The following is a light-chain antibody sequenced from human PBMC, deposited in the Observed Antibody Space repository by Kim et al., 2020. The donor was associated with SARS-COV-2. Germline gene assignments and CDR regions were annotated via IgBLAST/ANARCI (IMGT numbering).Light chain of an antibody. CDR2: AAS. CDR3: QQSHTAPLLT. Sequence: DIQMTQSPSSLSASVGDRVTIACRASQSISTYLNWYQQKPGKAPNLLIYAASSLQSGVPSRFSGSGSGTDFTLSINSLQPEDFATYYCQQSHTAPLLTFGGGTKVDIK. CDR1: QSISTY. V-gene: IGKV1-39*01. J-gene: IGKJ4*01.